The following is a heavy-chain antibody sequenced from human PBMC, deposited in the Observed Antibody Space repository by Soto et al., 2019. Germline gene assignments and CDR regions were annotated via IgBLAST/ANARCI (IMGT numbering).Heavy chain of an antibody. CDR2: IIPIFGTA. D-gene: IGHD4-17*01. CDR3: ASHPGPYGDYDDY. J-gene: IGHJ4*02. V-gene: IGHV1-69*06. Sequence: ASVNVSCKSSGGTFSSYSISWVRQAPGQGLEWMGGIIPIFGTANYAQKFQGRVTITADKSTSTAYMELSSLRSEDTAVYYCASHPGPYGDYDDYWGQGTLVTVSS. CDR1: GGTFSSYS.